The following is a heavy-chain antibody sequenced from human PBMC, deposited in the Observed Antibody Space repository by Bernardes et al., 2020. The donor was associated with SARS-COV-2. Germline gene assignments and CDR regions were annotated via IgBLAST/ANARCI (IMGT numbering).Heavy chain of an antibody. CDR1: GFTFSSYW. CDR2: IKQDGSEK. Sequence: GGSLRLSCAASGFTFSSYWMSWVRQAPGKGLEWVANIKQDGSEKYYVDSVKGRFTISRDNAKNSLYLQMNSLRAEDTAVYYCARDGLYYDFWSGYYKGDYYYGMDVWGQGTTVTVSS. J-gene: IGHJ6*02. CDR3: ARDGLYYDFWSGYYKGDYYYGMDV. V-gene: IGHV3-7*01. D-gene: IGHD3-3*01.